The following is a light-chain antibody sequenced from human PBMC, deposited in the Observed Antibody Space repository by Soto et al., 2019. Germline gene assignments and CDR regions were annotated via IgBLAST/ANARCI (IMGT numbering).Light chain of an antibody. CDR3: QQYGSSGT. V-gene: IGKV3-20*01. J-gene: IGKJ1*01. Sequence: EIVLTQPPGTLSLSPGERATLSCRASQSVSKNYLAWYQQKPGQAPRLLIYGASNRATGIPDRFSGSGSGTDFTLTISRLEPEDFAVYYCQQYGSSGTFGQGTKVEIK. CDR1: QSVSKNY. CDR2: GAS.